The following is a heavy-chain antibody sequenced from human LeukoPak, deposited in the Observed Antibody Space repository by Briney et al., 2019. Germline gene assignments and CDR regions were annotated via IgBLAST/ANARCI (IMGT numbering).Heavy chain of an antibody. CDR1: GVTVGNNF. CDR2: IYGGGST. J-gene: IGHJ4*02. CDR3: ASWPGGWYGEDS. V-gene: IGHV3-53*01. Sequence: PGGSLRLSCAASGVTVGNNFMSWVRQAPGKGLEWVSVIYGGGSTYYADSVKGRFTISRDTSKNTLYLQMNSLRAEDTAVYYCASWPGGWYGEDSWGQGTLVTVSS. D-gene: IGHD6-19*01.